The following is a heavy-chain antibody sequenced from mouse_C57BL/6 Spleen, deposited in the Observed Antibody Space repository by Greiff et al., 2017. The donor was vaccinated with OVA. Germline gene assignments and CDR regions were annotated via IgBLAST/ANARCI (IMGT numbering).Heavy chain of an antibody. CDR2: ISSGSSTI. J-gene: IGHJ2*01. CDR1: GFTFSDYG. V-gene: IGHV5-17*01. Sequence: EVQLVESGGGLVKPGGSLKLSCAASGFTFSDYGMHWVRQAPEKGLEWVAYISSGSSTIYYADTVKGRFTISRANAKNTLFLQLTSLRAEDTAMYYCARRVFDYWGQGTTLTVSS. CDR3: ARRVFDY.